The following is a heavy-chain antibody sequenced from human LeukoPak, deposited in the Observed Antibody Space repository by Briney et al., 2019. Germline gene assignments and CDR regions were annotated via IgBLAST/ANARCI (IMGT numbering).Heavy chain of an antibody. D-gene: IGHD2-2*01. Sequence: GGSLRLSCAASGFTFSNAWMSWVRQAPGKGLEWVGRIKSKTDGGTTDYAAPVKGRFTISRDDSKNTLYLQMNSLKTEDTAVYYCTTDSPIVVVPAAVPWGQGTLVTVSS. CDR3: TTDSPIVVVPAAVP. V-gene: IGHV3-15*01. CDR2: IKSKTDGGTT. CDR1: GFTFSNAW. J-gene: IGHJ5*02.